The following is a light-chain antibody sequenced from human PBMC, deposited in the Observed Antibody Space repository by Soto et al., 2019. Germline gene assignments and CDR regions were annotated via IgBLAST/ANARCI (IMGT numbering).Light chain of an antibody. CDR1: QGIRNY. V-gene: IGKV1-6*01. Sequence: AIQMTQSPSSLSASVGDRVTITCRASQGIRNYLGWYQQKPGKAPKLLIYAASTLQSGVPSRFSGSGSDTDFTLSITNLQPEDFATYYCLQDYNYPRTFGQGTKV. J-gene: IGKJ1*01. CDR2: AAS. CDR3: LQDYNYPRT.